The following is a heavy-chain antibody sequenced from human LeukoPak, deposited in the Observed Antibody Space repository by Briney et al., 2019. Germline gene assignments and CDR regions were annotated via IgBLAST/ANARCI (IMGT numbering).Heavy chain of an antibody. CDR2: IYYRGST. Sequence: SETLSLTCTVSGGSISSYYWSWIQQPPGKGLEWIGYIYYRGSTNYNPSLKSRVSMSIDTSKNQFSLKLTSVTAADTAVYFCARGGKWLQIDYWGQGTLVTVSS. D-gene: IGHD5-24*01. CDR3: ARGGKWLQIDY. J-gene: IGHJ4*02. V-gene: IGHV4-59*01. CDR1: GGSISSYY.